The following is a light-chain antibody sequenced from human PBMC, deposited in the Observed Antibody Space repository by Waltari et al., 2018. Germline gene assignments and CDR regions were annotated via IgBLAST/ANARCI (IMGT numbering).Light chain of an antibody. CDR1: QSISNW. J-gene: IGKJ4*01. CDR2: NAS. CDR3: QQYNSYPLS. Sequence: DIQMTQSPSTLSASVGDRVTITCRASQSISNWLAWYQHKPGRAPKLLFYNASTLEEGVPSTFSGSGSGTEFTLIISSLQPDDFATYYCQQYNSYPLSFGGGTRVEIK. V-gene: IGKV1-5*03.